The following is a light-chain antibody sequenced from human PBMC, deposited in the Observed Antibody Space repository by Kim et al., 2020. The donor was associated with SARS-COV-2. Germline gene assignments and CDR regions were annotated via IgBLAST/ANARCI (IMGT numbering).Light chain of an antibody. J-gene: IGLJ2*01. CDR2: EVS. CDR1: SSDVGNYNY. Sequence: GQSVTIPCTGPSSDVGNYNYVSCSQQHPGNAPTLMISEVSNRPSGVPDRFSGSKSGNTASLTVSGLQAEDEADYYCSSYAGSNNWVFGGGTQLTVL. V-gene: IGLV2-8*01. CDR3: SSYAGSNNWV.